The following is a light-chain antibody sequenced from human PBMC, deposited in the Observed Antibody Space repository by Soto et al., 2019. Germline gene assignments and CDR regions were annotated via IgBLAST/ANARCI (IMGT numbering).Light chain of an antibody. V-gene: IGLV1-40*01. CDR1: TSNIGAPYD. CDR3: VSWDDSLSGLV. J-gene: IGLJ1*01. CDR2: GDN. Sequence: QSVLTQPPSVSGAPGQRVSISCTGSTSNIGAPYDVHWYQHLPGTAPKLLIYGDNNRPSGVPDRFSGSKSGTSASLAIIRLRSEDEADYYCVSWDDSLSGLVFGTGTKLTVL.